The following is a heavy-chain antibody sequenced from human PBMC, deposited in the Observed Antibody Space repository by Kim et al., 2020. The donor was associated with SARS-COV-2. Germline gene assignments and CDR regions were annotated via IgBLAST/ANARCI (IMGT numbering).Heavy chain of an antibody. CDR3: ARLQDMVAPNEFDD. D-gene: IGHD5-12*01. J-gene: IGHJ4*02. CDR1: GFTFSSYG. CDR2: ISTGSDYI. V-gene: IGHV3-21*01. Sequence: GGSLRLSCAASGFTFSSYGMHWLRQTPGRGLEWVATISTGSDYIYYADSLKGRFTISRDNAKNSLYLQMYSLRAEDSAIYYCARLQDMVAPNEFDDWGQGTLVTVSS.